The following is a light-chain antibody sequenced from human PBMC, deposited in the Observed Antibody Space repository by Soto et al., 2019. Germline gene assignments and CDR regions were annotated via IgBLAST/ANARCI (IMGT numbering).Light chain of an antibody. V-gene: IGLV2-8*01. Sequence: QSALTQPPSASGSPGQSVTISCTGTSSDVGGYNYVSWYQQHPGKAPKLMISDVSNRPSGVPDRFSGSKSGNTASLTVSGLQAEDAADYYCSSFGGNNNLVFGGGTKLTVL. CDR3: SSFGGNNNLV. CDR2: DVS. CDR1: SSDVGGYNY. J-gene: IGLJ2*01.